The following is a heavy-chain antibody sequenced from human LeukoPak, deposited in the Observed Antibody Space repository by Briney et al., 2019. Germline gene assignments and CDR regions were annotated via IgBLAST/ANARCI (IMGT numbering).Heavy chain of an antibody. J-gene: IGHJ4*02. Sequence: ASVKVSCKSSGYTFNYYMHWVRQAPGQGLEWMGWINPNSGGTNYAQKFLGRVTVTRDTSISTAYMELSRLRSDDTAMYYCASGGGSSGFPGDWGRGTLVTVSS. CDR1: GYTFNYY. V-gene: IGHV1-2*02. CDR2: INPNSGGT. CDR3: ASGGGSSGFPGD. D-gene: IGHD3-22*01.